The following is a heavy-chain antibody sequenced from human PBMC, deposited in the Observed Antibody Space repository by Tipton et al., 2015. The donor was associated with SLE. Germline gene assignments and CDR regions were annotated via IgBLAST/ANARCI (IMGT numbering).Heavy chain of an antibody. CDR2: INHSGST. Sequence: TLSLTCAVYGGSFSGHYWSWIRQPPGKGLEWIGEINHSGSTNYNPSLKSRVTISVDTSKNQFSLKLNSVTAADTAVYYCARAPEYYDVSTAEYASDAFDIWGQGTLVTVSS. V-gene: IGHV4-34*01. CDR3: ARAPEYYDVSTAEYASDAFDI. J-gene: IGHJ3*02. CDR1: GGSFSGHY. D-gene: IGHD3-9*01.